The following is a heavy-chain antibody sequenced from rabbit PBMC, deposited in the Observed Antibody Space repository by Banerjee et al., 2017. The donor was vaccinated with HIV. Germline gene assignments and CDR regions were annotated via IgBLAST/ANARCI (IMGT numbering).Heavy chain of an antibody. Sequence: QEQLEESGGGLVKPEGSLTLTCKASGFDLSGYYYMCWVRQAPGKGLELIACIYTSTSNTDYASWVNGRFTISRSTSLNTVTLQMTSLTAADTATYFCARDDAGNKYYYFNLWGPGTLVTVS. J-gene: IGHJ4*01. CDR1: GFDLSGYYY. CDR3: ARDDAGNKYYYFNL. CDR2: IYTSTSNT. V-gene: IGHV1S43*01. D-gene: IGHD4-2*01.